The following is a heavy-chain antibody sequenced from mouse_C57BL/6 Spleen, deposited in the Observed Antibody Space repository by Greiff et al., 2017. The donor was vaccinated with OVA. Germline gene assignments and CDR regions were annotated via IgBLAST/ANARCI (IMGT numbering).Heavy chain of an antibody. CDR3: AREGNYGDYAMDY. J-gene: IGHJ4*01. Sequence: EVQRVESGPGLVKPSQSLSLTCSVTGYSITSGYYWNWIRQFPGNKLEWMGYISYDGSNNYNPSLKNRISITRDTSKNQFFLKLNSVTTEDTATYYCAREGNYGDYAMDYWGQGTSVTVSS. CDR1: GYSITSGYY. V-gene: IGHV3-6*01. CDR2: ISYDGSN. D-gene: IGHD2-1*01.